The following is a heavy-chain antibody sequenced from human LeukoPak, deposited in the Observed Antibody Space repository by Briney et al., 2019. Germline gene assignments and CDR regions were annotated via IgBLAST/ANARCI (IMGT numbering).Heavy chain of an antibody. CDR3: AGRLAAAGIGVPEYFQH. V-gene: IGHV3-66*01. CDR2: IYSGGST. D-gene: IGHD6-13*01. CDR1: GLTVSSNY. Sequence: GGSLRLSCAASGLTVSSNYMSWVRQAPGKGLEWVSVIYSGGSTYYADSVKGRFTISRDNSKNTLYLQMNSLRAEDTAVYYCAGRLAAAGIGVPEYFQHWGQGTLVTVSS. J-gene: IGHJ1*01.